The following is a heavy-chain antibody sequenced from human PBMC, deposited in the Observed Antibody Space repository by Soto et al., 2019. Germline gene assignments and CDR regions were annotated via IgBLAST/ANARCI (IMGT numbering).Heavy chain of an antibody. CDR3: AHIYDSSGYSPY. V-gene: IGHV2-5*02. Sequence: QITLKESGPPLVKPTQTLTLTCTFSGFSLSTSGVGVGWIRQPPGKALEWLAVIYWDDNKRYSPSLKSRLTITKDTSKNQVVLTMTNMDPVDTATYYCAHIYDSSGYSPYWGQGTLVTVSS. CDR1: GFSLSTSGVG. D-gene: IGHD3-22*01. CDR2: IYWDDNK. J-gene: IGHJ4*02.